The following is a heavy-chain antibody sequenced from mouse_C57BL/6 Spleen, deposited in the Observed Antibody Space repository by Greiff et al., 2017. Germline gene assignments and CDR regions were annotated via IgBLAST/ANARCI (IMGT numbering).Heavy chain of an antibody. V-gene: IGHV1-81*01. Sequence: QVQLQQSGAELARPGASVKLSCKASGYTFTSYGISWVKQRTGQGLEWIGEIYPRSGNTYYNEKFKGKATLTADKSSSTAYMELRSLTSEDSAVYFCARERDYYYGSFPPYFDVWGTGTTVTVSS. CDR3: ARERDYYYGSFPPYFDV. CDR2: IYPRSGNT. D-gene: IGHD1-1*01. CDR1: GYTFTSYG. J-gene: IGHJ1*03.